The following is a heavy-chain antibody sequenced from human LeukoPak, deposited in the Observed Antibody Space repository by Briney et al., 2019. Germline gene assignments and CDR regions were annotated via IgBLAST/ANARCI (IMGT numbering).Heavy chain of an antibody. CDR3: ARHGGYHSPIDY. V-gene: IGHV4-59*08. Sequence: SETLSLTCTVSAGSITNYYWSWIRQPPGKGLEWIGYIYYSGSTNYNPSLKSRVSISVDTSKNQFSLKLSSVTAADTAVYYCARHGGYHSPIDYWGQGTLVTVPS. D-gene: IGHD3-22*01. J-gene: IGHJ4*02. CDR2: IYYSGST. CDR1: AGSITNYY.